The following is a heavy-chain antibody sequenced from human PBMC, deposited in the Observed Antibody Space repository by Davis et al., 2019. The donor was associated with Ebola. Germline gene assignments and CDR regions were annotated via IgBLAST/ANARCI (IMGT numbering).Heavy chain of an antibody. J-gene: IGHJ3*02. D-gene: IGHD2-15*01. Sequence: MPSETLSLTCTVSGGSISSSSYYWGWIRQPPGKGLEWIGSIYYSGSTYYNPSLKSRVTITVDTSKNQFSLKLSSVTAADTAVYYCARVYCSGGSCYGYAFDIWGQGTMVTVSS. CDR2: IYYSGST. V-gene: IGHV4-39*07. CDR3: ARVYCSGGSCYGYAFDI. CDR1: GGSISSSSYY.